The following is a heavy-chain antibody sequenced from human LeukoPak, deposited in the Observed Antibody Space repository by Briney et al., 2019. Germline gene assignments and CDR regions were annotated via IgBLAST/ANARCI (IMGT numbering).Heavy chain of an antibody. Sequence: GASVKVSSKASGYTFTSYYMHWVRPAPGQGLEWMGIINPSGCSTSYAQKFQGRVTMTRDTSTSTVYMELSSLRSEDTAVYFCARLGGSYMYYFDYWGQRTLVTVSS. CDR3: ARLGGSYMYYFDY. J-gene: IGHJ4*02. CDR2: INPSGCST. V-gene: IGHV1-46*01. D-gene: IGHD1-26*01. CDR1: GYTFTSYY.